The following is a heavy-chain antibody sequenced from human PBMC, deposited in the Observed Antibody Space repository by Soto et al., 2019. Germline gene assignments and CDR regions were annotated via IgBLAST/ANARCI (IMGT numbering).Heavy chain of an antibody. CDR3: ASSVPITIYYGMDV. CDR1: GANVSSHLP. D-gene: IGHD3-10*01. V-gene: IGHV6-1*01. CDR2: TYYRSEWYS. Sequence: SQPLSAPGVIAGANVSSHLPWTWIRQSPSRGIEWLGSTYYRSEWYSDYAVSVRSRITVSPDTSKNVISLHLNSVTPEDTAVYYCASSVPITIYYGMDVWGQGPGVTASS. J-gene: IGHJ6*02.